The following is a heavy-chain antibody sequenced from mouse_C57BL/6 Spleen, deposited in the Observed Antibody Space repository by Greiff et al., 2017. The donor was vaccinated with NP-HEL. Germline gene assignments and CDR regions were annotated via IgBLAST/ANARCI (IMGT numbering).Heavy chain of an antibody. Sequence: EVQRVESGEGLVKPGGSLKLSCAASGFTFSSYAMSWVRQTPEKRLEWVAYISSSGDYIYYADTVKGRFTISRDNARNTLYLQMSSLKSEDTAMYYCTREEYYGNYDDAMDYWGQGTSVTVSS. J-gene: IGHJ4*01. V-gene: IGHV5-9-1*02. CDR3: TREEYYGNYDDAMDY. CDR1: GFTFSSYA. CDR2: ISSSGDYI. D-gene: IGHD2-1*01.